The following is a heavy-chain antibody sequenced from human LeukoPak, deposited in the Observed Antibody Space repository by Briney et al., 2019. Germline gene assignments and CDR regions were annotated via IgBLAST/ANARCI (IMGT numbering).Heavy chain of an antibody. Sequence: SETLSLTCTVSGGSISSYYWSWIRQPPGKGLEWIGYIYYSGSTNYNPSLKSRVTISVDTSKNQFSLKLSSVTAADTAVYYCATTSATYYDCWSENYYFDYWGQGTLVTVSS. V-gene: IGHV4-59*01. D-gene: IGHD3-3*01. CDR2: IYYSGST. CDR1: GGSISSYY. CDR3: ATTSATYYDCWSENYYFDY. J-gene: IGHJ4*02.